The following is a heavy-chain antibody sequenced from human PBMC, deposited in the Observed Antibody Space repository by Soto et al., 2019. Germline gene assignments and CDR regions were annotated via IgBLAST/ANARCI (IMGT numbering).Heavy chain of an antibody. CDR3: ARVPSISGVRILRYGMDV. V-gene: IGHV2-26*01. CDR2: IFSNDEK. D-gene: IGHD3-3*01. Sequence: QVTLKESGPVLVKPTETLTLTCTVSGFSLSNARVGVTWIRQPPGKALEWLAHIFSNDEKFYSTSLKSRLTISKDTSKSQVVLTMTNMDPVDTATYYCARVPSISGVRILRYGMDVWGQGTTVTVSS. CDR1: GFSLSNARVG. J-gene: IGHJ6*02.